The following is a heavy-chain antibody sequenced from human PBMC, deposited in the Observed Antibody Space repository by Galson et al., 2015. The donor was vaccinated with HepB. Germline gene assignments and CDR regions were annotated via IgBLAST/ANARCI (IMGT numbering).Heavy chain of an antibody. CDR2: ISSNGGST. J-gene: IGHJ3*02. CDR3: ARDLELRYFDWSYLIPRSDAFDI. CDR1: GFTLSSYA. Sequence: SLRLSCAASGFTLSSYAMHWVRQAPGRGLEYVSAISSNGGSTYYADSVKGRFTISRDNPKNTLYLQMNSLRAEDTAVYYCARDLELRYFDWSYLIPRSDAFDIWGQGTMVTVSS. V-gene: IGHV3-64*04. D-gene: IGHD3-9*01.